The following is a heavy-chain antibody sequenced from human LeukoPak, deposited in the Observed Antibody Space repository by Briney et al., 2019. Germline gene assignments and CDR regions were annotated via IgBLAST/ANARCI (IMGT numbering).Heavy chain of an antibody. Sequence: SETLSLTCTVSGGSISSGGYYWSWIRQHPGKGLEWIGYIYYSGSTYYNPSLKSRVTISVDTSKNQFSLKLSSVTAADTAVYYCARRRRAVAGHFDLWGRGTLVTVSS. CDR3: ARRRRAVAGHFDL. CDR1: GGSISSGGYY. D-gene: IGHD6-19*01. V-gene: IGHV4-31*03. CDR2: IYYSGST. J-gene: IGHJ2*01.